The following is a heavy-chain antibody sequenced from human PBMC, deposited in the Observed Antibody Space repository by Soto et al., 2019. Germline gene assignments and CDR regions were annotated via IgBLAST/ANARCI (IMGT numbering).Heavy chain of an antibody. J-gene: IGHJ5*02. CDR3: ARSLYSSGWYWYNWFDP. D-gene: IGHD6-19*01. V-gene: IGHV4-61*01. Sequence: SSETLSLTCTVSGGSVSSGSYYWSWIRQPPGKGLEWIGYIYYSGSTNYNPSLKSRVTISVDTSKNQFSLKLSSVTAADTAVYYCARSLYSSGWYWYNWFDPWGQGTQVTVSS. CDR2: IYYSGST. CDR1: GGSVSSGSYY.